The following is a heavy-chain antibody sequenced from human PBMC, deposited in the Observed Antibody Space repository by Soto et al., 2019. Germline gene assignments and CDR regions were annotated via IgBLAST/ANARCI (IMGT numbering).Heavy chain of an antibody. V-gene: IGHV1-69*04. D-gene: IGHD6-6*01. Sequence: SVKVACKASGGTFSSYAISWVRQAPGQGLEWMGRIIPILGIANYAQKFQGRVTITADKSTSTAYMELSSLRSEDTAVYYCARGVEYRSSSQFDYWGQGTLVTVSS. J-gene: IGHJ4*02. CDR1: GGTFSSYA. CDR2: IIPILGIA. CDR3: ARGVEYRSSSQFDY.